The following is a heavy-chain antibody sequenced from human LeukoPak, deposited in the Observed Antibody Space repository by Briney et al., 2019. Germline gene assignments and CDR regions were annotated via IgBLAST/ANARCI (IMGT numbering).Heavy chain of an antibody. V-gene: IGHV1-18*01. CDR2: ISAYNGNT. J-gene: IGHJ4*02. CDR1: GYTFTSYG. D-gene: IGHD3-22*01. Sequence: ASVKVSCKASGYTFTSYGISWVRQAPGQGLEWMGWISAYNGNTNYAQKLQGRVTMTTDTSTSTAYMELRSLRSDDTAVYYCARDRLLHYDGSGYPDYWGQGTLVTVSS. CDR3: ARDRLLHYDGSGYPDY.